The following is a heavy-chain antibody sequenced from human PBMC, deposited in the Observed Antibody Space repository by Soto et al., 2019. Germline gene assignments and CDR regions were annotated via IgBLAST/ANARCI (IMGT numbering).Heavy chain of an antibody. CDR2: IIPIVETP. V-gene: IGHV1-69*13. J-gene: IGHJ5*02. CDR1: GGTFNSYD. Sequence: ASVKVSCKASGGTFNSYDINWVRQAPGQGLEWMGGIIPIVETPKYAQKFQGRVTITADESTNTVYMELSSLRSEDTAMYYCARLSRPNYYDTSGFFKDNWFDPWGQGTLVTVS. CDR3: ARLSRPNYYDTSGFFKDNWFDP. D-gene: IGHD3-22*01.